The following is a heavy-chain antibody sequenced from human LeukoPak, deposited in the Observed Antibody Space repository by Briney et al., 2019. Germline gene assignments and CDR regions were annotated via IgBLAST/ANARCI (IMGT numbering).Heavy chain of an antibody. D-gene: IGHD6-13*01. CDR2: ISAYNGNT. Sequence: ASVKVSCKASGYTFTDYYMHWVRQTPGQGLEWMGWISAYNGNTNYAQKLQGRVTMTTDTSTSTAYMELRSLRSDDTAVYYCARAREYSSSWPIPNVPFDYWGQGTLVTVSS. CDR1: GYTFTDYY. J-gene: IGHJ4*02. V-gene: IGHV1-18*04. CDR3: ARAREYSSSWPIPNVPFDY.